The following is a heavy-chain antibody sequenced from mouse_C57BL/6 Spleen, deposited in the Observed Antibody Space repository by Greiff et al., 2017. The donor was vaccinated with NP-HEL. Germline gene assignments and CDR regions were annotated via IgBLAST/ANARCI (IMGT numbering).Heavy chain of an antibody. CDR3: ARDYYYGTPFAY. CDR1: GYAFTNYL. D-gene: IGHD1-1*01. J-gene: IGHJ3*01. Sequence: VKLQESGAELVRPGTSVKVSCKASGYAFTNYLIEWVKQRPGQGLEWIGVINPGSGGTNYNEKFKGKATLTADKSSSTAYMQLSSLTSEDSAVYFCARDYYYGTPFAYWGQGTLVTVSA. V-gene: IGHV1-54*01. CDR2: INPGSGGT.